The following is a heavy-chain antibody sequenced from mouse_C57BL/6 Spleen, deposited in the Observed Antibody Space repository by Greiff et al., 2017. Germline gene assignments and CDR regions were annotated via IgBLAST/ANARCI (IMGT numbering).Heavy chain of an antibody. CDR3: ARRNGYYEYYCDY. V-gene: IGHV1-47*01. CDR1: GYTFTTYP. Sequence: QVQLQQSGAELVKPGASVKMSCKASGYTFTTYPIEWMKQNHGKSLEWIGYFHPYTDDTKYNEKFKGKATLTVEKSYSTVYLELSRVTSDDSAVYYSARRNGYYEYYCDYWGQGTTLTVSS. J-gene: IGHJ2*01. D-gene: IGHD2-3*01. CDR2: FHPYTDDT.